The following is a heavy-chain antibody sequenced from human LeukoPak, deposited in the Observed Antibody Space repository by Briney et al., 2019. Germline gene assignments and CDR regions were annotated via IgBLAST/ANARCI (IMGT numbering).Heavy chain of an antibody. CDR1: GYTFSSYG. V-gene: IGHV1-18*01. D-gene: IGHD6-13*01. CDR2: ISTYTGNT. Sequence: ASVKVSCKASGYTFSSYGITWVRQAPGQGLEWMGWISTYTGNTDYAQKLQGRVTVTTDTSTNTAYVELRSLRSDDTAVYYCARVFHDSSSWFFDYWGQGTLVTVSS. J-gene: IGHJ4*02. CDR3: ARVFHDSSSWFFDY.